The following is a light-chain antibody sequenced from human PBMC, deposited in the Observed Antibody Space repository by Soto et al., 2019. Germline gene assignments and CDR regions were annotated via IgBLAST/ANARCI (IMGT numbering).Light chain of an antibody. J-gene: IGLJ1*01. CDR1: SSDVGGYNY. V-gene: IGLV2-14*01. CDR2: EVS. CDR3: SSYTSSSTHYV. Sequence: QSVLTQPASVSGSPGQSITISCTGTSSDVGGYNYVSWYQQHPGKAPKLMIYEVSNRHSGVSNRFSGSKSGNTASLTISGLQAEDEADYYCSSYTSSSTHYVFGTGTKV.